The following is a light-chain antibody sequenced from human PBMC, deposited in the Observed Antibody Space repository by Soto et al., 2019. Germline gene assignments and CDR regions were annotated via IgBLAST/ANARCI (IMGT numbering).Light chain of an antibody. CDR1: SGSVSTSYY. J-gene: IGLJ3*02. Sequence: QAVVTQEPSFSVSPGGTVTLTCGLSSGSVSTSYYPSWYQQTPGQAPRTLMHSSNTRSSGVPDRFSGSILGNKAALTITGAQADDEADHYCALYLGGGIWVFGGGTKLTVL. CDR2: SSN. CDR3: ALYLGGGIWV. V-gene: IGLV8-61*01.